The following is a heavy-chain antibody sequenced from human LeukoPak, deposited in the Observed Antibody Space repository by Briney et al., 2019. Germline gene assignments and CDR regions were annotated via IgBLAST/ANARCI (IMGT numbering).Heavy chain of an antibody. CDR1: GYTLSTYY. CDR2: INPSAGGT. CDR3: ARALEDYSGHDYGLDY. J-gene: IGHJ4*02. D-gene: IGHD5-12*01. Sequence: KASGYTLSTYYMHWVRQAPGQGLDWMGIINPSAGGTSYAQKFQGRGTMTRDTSTSTVYMELSSLRSEDTAVYYCARALEDYSGHDYGLDYWGQGTLVTVSS. V-gene: IGHV1-46*01.